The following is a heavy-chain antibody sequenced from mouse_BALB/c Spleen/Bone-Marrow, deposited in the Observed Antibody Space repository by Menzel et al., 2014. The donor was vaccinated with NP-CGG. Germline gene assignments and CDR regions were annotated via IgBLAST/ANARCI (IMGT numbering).Heavy chain of an antibody. J-gene: IGHJ3*01. Sequence: EVMLVESGGGLVQPGGSLKLSCAASGFDFSRYWTTWVRQAPGKGLEWIGEINPDSSTINYTPSLKGKFIISRDNAKNTLYLQMSKVRSEDTALYYCAKNYYYGYVAYWGQGTLVTVSA. V-gene: IGHV4-1*02. CDR2: INPDSSTI. CDR1: GFDFSRYW. D-gene: IGHD1-2*01. CDR3: AKNYYYGYVAY.